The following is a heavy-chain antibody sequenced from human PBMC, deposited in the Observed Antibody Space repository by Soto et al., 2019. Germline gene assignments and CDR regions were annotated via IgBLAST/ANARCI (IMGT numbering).Heavy chain of an antibody. Sequence: QLQLQESGPGLVKPSETLSLTCTVSGGSISSSSYYWGWIRQPPGKGLEWLGSIYYSGSTYYNPSLKSRVTISVDTSKNRFSLKVSSVTAADTDVEYCARHRAGGYYYGSAPPERRFDPWGQGTLVTVSS. CDR2: IYYSGST. D-gene: IGHD3-10*01. J-gene: IGHJ5*02. V-gene: IGHV4-39*01. CDR3: ARHRAGGYYYGSAPPERRFDP. CDR1: GGSISSSSYY.